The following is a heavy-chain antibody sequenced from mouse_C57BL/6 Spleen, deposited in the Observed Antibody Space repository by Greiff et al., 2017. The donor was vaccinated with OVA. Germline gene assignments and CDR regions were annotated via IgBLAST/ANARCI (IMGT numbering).Heavy chain of an antibody. CDR2: ISNGGGST. CDR1: GFTFSDYY. Sequence: EVQLQESGGGLVQPGGSLKLSCAASGFTFSDYYMYWVRQTPEKRLEWVAYISNGGGSTCYPDTVKGRFTISRDNAKNTLYLQMSRLKSEDTAMYYCARLTTVGDWYFDVWGTGTTVTVSS. J-gene: IGHJ1*03. V-gene: IGHV5-12*01. D-gene: IGHD1-1*01. CDR3: ARLTTVGDWYFDV.